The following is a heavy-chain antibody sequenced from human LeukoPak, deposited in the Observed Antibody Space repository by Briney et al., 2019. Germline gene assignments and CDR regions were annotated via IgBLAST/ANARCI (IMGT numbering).Heavy chain of an antibody. J-gene: IGHJ4*02. CDR3: AKESRITIFGVVIIRYFDY. D-gene: IGHD3-3*01. CDR1: GFTFSSYA. CDR2: ISGSGGST. V-gene: IGHV3-23*01. Sequence: GGSLRLSCAASGFTFSSYAMSWVRQAPGKGLEWVSAISGSGGSTYYADSVKGRFTISRDNSKNTLYLQMNSLRAEDTAVYCCAKESRITIFGVVIIRYFDYWGQGTLVTVSS.